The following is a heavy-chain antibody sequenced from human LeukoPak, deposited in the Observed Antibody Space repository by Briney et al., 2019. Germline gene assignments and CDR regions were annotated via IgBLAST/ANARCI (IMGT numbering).Heavy chain of an antibody. CDR2: ISGSTSAV. CDR3: ARRERQSANYYYFDD. Sequence: PGGSLRLSCAASGFTFTRYVMVWVRQAPGNGLEWVSYISGSTSAVYYADSVRGRFTISRDNAKNSLYLQMNSLRDDDTAVYYCARRERQSANYYYFDDWGQGTLVTVSS. V-gene: IGHV3-48*02. D-gene: IGHD4/OR15-4a*01. CDR1: GFTFTRYV. J-gene: IGHJ4*02.